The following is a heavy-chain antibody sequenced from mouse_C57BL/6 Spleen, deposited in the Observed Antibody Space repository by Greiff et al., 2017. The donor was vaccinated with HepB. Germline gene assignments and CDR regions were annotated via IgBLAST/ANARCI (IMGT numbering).Heavy chain of an antibody. J-gene: IGHJ2*01. V-gene: IGHV1-18*01. D-gene: IGHD2-2*01. Sequence: VQLQQSGPELVKPGASVKIPCKASGYTFTDYNMDWVKQSHGKSLEWIGDINPNNGGTIYNQKFKGKATLTVDKSSSTAYMELRSLTSEDTAVYYCARTNYGYDEGDFDYWGQGTTLTVSS. CDR3: ARTNYGYDEGDFDY. CDR2: INPNNGGT. CDR1: GYTFTDYN.